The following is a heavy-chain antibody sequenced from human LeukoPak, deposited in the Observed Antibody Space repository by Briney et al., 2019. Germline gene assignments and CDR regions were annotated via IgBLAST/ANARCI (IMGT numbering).Heavy chain of an antibody. CDR3: ARGLGYCSGGSCYCNWFDP. CDR2: INHSGST. Sequence: PSETLSLTCAVYGGSFSGYYWSWIRQPPGKGLEWIGEINHSGSTNYNPSLKSRVTISVDTSKNQFSLKLSSVTAADTAVYYCARGLGYCSGGSCYCNWFDPWGQGTLVTVSS. J-gene: IGHJ5*02. D-gene: IGHD2-15*01. CDR1: GGSFSGYY. V-gene: IGHV4-34*01.